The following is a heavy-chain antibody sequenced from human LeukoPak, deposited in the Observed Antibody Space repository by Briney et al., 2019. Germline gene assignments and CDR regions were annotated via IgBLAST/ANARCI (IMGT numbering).Heavy chain of an antibody. V-gene: IGHV3-7*01. J-gene: IGHJ4*02. D-gene: IGHD3-16*01. CDR2: IKQDGSEK. Sequence: PGGPLRLSCAASGFTFTNYWMSWVRQAPGKGLEWVANIKQDGSEKSYVDSVKGRFTISRDNANNSLYLQMNSLRAEDTAIFYCAREGKGGFDYWGQGTLVTVSS. CDR1: GFTFTNYW. CDR3: AREGKGGFDY.